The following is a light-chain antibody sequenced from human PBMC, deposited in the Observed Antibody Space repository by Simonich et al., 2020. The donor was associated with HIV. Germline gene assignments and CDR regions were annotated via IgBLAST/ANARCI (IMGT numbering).Light chain of an antibody. CDR3: SSYTGSTTLV. V-gene: IGLV2-14*02. J-gene: IGLJ2*01. CDR1: SSDVGSYNY. CDR2: DVT. Sequence: QSALTQPASVSGSPGQSITISCTGTSSDVGSYNYVSWYQQHPGKAPKLMIYDVTKRASGVSNRFSGSKSGNTASLTISGLQADDEADYYCSSYTGSTTLVFGGGTRLTVL.